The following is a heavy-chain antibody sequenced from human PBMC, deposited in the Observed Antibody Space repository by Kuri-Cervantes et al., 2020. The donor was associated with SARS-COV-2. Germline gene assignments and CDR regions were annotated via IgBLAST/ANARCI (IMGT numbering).Heavy chain of an antibody. CDR3: ARVHNIAARLHWAGGYYYYMDV. CDR2: ISYDGSNK. Sequence: GGSLRLSCAASGFTFSSYAMHWVRQAPGKGLEWVAVISYDGSNKYYADSVKGRFTISRDNSKNTLYLQMNSLRAEDTAVYYCARVHNIAARLHWAGGYYYYMDVWGKGTTVTVSS. J-gene: IGHJ6*03. CDR1: GFTFSSYA. D-gene: IGHD6-6*01. V-gene: IGHV3-30*04.